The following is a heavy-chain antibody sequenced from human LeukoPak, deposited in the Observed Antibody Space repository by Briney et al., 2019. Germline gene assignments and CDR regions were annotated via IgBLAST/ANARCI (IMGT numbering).Heavy chain of an antibody. CDR1: GGSISSGSYY. J-gene: IGHJ4*02. CDR3: ARSGYYYDSSGSYPIDY. Sequence: PSQTLSLTCTVSGGSISSGSYYWSWIRQPAGKGLEWIGRIYTSGSTNYNPSLKSRVTISVDTSKNQFSLKLSSVTAADTAVYYCARSGYYYDSSGSYPIDYWGQGTLVTVSS. D-gene: IGHD3-22*01. CDR2: IYTSGST. V-gene: IGHV4-61*02.